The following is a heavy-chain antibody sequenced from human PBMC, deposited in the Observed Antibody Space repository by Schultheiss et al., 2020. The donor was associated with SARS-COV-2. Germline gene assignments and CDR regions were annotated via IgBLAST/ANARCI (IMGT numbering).Heavy chain of an antibody. CDR1: GGSISSGYY. V-gene: IGHV4-61*01. Sequence: GSLRLSCSVSGGSISSGYYWSWIRQPPGKGLEWIGYIYYSGSTNYNPSLKSRVTISVDTSKNQFSLKLSSVTAADTAVYYCARNAARLITRAQFDYWGQGTLVTVSS. CDR3: ARNAARLITRAQFDY. CDR2: IYYSGST. D-gene: IGHD6-6*01. J-gene: IGHJ4*02.